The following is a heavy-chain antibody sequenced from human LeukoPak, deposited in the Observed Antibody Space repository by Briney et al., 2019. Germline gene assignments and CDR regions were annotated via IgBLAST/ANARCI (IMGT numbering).Heavy chain of an antibody. CDR1: GYTFNTYG. CDR3: ARIACSSSSCTYSGRRRVRGGSLDP. V-gene: IGHV1-18*01. CDR2: ISSYSGNT. D-gene: IGHD2-2*01. Sequence: GASVTVSCKASGYTFNTYGITWVRQAPGHGLEWMGWISSYSGNTSYAAKVQGRITMTKDTSASTAYLELRSLRSDDTAVYYCARIACSSSSCTYSGRRRVRGGSLDPWGQGTLVTVSS. J-gene: IGHJ5*02.